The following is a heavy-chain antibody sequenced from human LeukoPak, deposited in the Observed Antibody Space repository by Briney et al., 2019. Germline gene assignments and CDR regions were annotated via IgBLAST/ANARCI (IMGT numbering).Heavy chain of an antibody. CDR1: GFTFSNAW. CDR2: IKSKTDGGTT. V-gene: IGHV3-15*01. D-gene: IGHD5-24*01. J-gene: IGHJ4*02. CDR3: GRGGGYTDY. Sequence: GGSLRLSCAASGFTFSNAWMSWVRQAPGKGLEWVGRIKSKTDGGTTDYAAPVKGRFTISRDDSKNTLYLQMNSLKTEDTAVYSLGRGGGYTDYWGQGILVTVSS.